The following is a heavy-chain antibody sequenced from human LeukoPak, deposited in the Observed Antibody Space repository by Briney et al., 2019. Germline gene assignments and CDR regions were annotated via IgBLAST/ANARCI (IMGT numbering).Heavy chain of an antibody. Sequence: PGGSLRLSCAASGFTFSSHGMSWVRQAPGKGLEWVPTISGSGDNTYYADSVKGRFTISRDNSKNTLYLQMNSLRGEDTAIYYCATYRQVMLPFEAWGQGTLVTVSS. V-gene: IGHV3-23*01. CDR1: GFTFSSHG. CDR2: ISGSGDNT. J-gene: IGHJ5*02. D-gene: IGHD5-18*01. CDR3: ATYRQVMLPFEA.